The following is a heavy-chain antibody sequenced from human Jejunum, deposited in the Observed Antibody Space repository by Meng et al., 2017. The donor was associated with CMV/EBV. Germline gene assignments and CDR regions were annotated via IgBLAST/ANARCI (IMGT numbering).Heavy chain of an antibody. CDR3: ARLYSSSFIPIYGMDV. CDR2: IYYSGST. V-gene: IGHV4-30-4*08. Sequence: SIRSGDYYWSWIRQPPGNGLEWIWYIYYSGSTYYNPSLKSRVTISVDTSKNQFSLKLSSVTAADTAVYYCARLYSSSFIPIYGMDVWGQGTTVTVSS. D-gene: IGHD6-13*01. CDR1: SIRSGDYY. J-gene: IGHJ6*02.